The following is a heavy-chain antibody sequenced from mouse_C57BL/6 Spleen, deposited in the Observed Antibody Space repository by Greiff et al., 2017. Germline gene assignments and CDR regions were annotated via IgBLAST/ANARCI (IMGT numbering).Heavy chain of an antibody. D-gene: IGHD2-2*01. CDR1: GYTFTDYN. CDR3: AARYGYVFDY. J-gene: IGHJ2*01. Sequence: EVQLQQSGPELVKPGASVKIPCKASGYTFTDYNMDWVKQSHGKSLEWIGDINPNNGGTIYNQKFKGKATLTLDKSSSTGYMELRSLSSEDTAVYYCAARYGYVFDYWGQGTTLTVSS. V-gene: IGHV1-18*01. CDR2: INPNNGGT.